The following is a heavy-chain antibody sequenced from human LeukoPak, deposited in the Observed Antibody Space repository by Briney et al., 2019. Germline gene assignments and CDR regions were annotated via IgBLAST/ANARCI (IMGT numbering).Heavy chain of an antibody. CDR2: IYYIGIT. D-gene: IGHD3-22*01. V-gene: IGHV4-59*01. CDR3: RRVRGLSYYDSSGDLYYFQY. Sequence: SETLSLTCTLSRDSISIYYWNWLRQPPGKGLEWIGFIYYIGITDYNPSLKSRVTISVDTSKNQFSTKLSSVTAADIDQHDSRRVRGLSYYDSSGDLYYFQYWGQGTLVTVSS. J-gene: IGHJ4*02. CDR1: RDSISIYY.